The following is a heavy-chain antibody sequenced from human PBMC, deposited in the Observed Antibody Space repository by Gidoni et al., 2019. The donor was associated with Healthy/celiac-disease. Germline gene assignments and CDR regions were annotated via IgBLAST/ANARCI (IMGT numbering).Heavy chain of an antibody. CDR2: IRSKAYGGTT. J-gene: IGHJ3*02. CDR3: TRAYYYDRGQAFDI. CDR1: GFNFGDYA. V-gene: IGHV3-49*03. Sequence: EVQLVESGGGLVQPGRSLRLSCKASGFNFGDYAMSWFRQAPGKGLEGVGFIRSKAYGGTTEYAASVTGRFTISRDDSKSIAYLQMNSLKTEDTAVYYCTRAYYYDRGQAFDIWGQGTMVTVSS. D-gene: IGHD3-22*01.